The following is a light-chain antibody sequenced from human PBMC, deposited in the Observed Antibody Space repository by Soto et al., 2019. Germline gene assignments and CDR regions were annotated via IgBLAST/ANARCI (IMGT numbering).Light chain of an antibody. V-gene: IGKV1-33*01. Sequence: DIQMTQSPSSLSASVGDSVTITCQASQDINNYLNWYQQKPGNAPKLLIYDASNLETGVPSRFSGSGSGTDFTFTIGSLQPEDIATNYCQQYEDIPWTFGHGTKVQIK. J-gene: IGKJ1*01. CDR1: QDINNY. CDR2: DAS. CDR3: QQYEDIPWT.